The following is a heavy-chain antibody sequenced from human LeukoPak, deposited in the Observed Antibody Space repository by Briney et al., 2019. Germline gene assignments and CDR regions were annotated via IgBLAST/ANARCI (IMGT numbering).Heavy chain of an antibody. V-gene: IGHV1-2*02. CDR2: INPNSGGT. D-gene: IGHD3-22*01. CDR3: ARAHTTNYYDSRNYYYYYYMDV. J-gene: IGHJ6*03. CDR1: GYTFTCYY. Sequence: ASVKVSCKASGYTFTCYYMHWVRQAPGQGLEWMGWINPNSGGTNYAQKFQGRVTMTRDTSISTAYMELSRLRSDDTAVYYCARAHTTNYYDSRNYYYYYYMDVWGKGTTVTVSS.